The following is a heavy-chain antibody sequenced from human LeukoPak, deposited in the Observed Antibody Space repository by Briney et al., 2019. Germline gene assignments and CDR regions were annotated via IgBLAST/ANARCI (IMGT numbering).Heavy chain of an antibody. CDR1: APTFRSYW. V-gene: IGHV3-74*01. J-gene: IGHJ6*02. Sequence: GGSLRLSCAASAPTFRSYWMHWVRHAPGKGLAWVSRINLDGSTTNYADSVKGRFTISRDNAKKTLYLQMNSLRAEDTAVYYCARARRITTTGKLKYYYYGMDVWGQGTTVTVSS. CDR2: INLDGSTT. CDR3: ARARRITTTGKLKYYYYGMDV. D-gene: IGHD1-1*01.